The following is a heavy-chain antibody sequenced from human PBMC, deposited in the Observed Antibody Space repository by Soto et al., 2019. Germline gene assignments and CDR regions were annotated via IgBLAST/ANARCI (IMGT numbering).Heavy chain of an antibody. V-gene: IGHV3-23*01. Sequence: PGGSLRLSCTASGFTFTSYGMGWVRQAPGKGLQWVSTIRGDGGQTHYTDSVKGRFSSSRDNSKNTVYLQMDYLRAEDTAMYFCARDVGLDSDDFFAYWGQGTQVTVSS. CDR3: ARDVGLDSDDFFAY. D-gene: IGHD3-9*01. CDR2: IRGDGGQT. J-gene: IGHJ4*02. CDR1: GFTFTSYG.